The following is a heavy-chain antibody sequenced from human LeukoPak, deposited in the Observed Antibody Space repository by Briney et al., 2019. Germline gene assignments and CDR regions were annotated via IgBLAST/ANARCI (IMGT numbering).Heavy chain of an antibody. J-gene: IGHJ4*01. V-gene: IGHV3-30*07. CDR2: TSYDGNKK. CDR1: GFTLTYYA. D-gene: IGHD5-12*01. CDR3: ARDHRYAFDN. Sequence: GGSLRLSCAASGFTLTYYAMHWVRQAPGKGLEWVAVTSYDGNKKYYADSVKGRFTISRDKARNSLYLQMNSLRVEDTAVYYCARDHRYAFDNWGHGTLVTVSS.